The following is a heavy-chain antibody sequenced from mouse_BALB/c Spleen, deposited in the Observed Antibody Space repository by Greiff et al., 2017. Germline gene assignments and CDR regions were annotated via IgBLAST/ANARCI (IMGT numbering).Heavy chain of an antibody. J-gene: IGHJ2*01. CDR3: ARGYGYEYYFDY. V-gene: IGHV5-4*02. CDR1: GFTFSDYY. D-gene: IGHD2-2*01. Sequence: EVKLMESGGGLVKPGGSLKLSCAASGFTFSDYYMYWVRQTPEKRLEWVATISDGGSYTYYPDSVKGRFTISRDNAKNNLYLQMSSLKSEDTAMYYCARGYGYEYYFDYWGQGTTLTVSS. CDR2: ISDGGSYT.